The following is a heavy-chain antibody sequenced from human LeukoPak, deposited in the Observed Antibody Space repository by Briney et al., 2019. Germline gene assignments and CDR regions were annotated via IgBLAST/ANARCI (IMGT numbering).Heavy chain of an antibody. CDR3: ARDRFWSGYPYFDY. D-gene: IGHD3-3*01. CDR1: GFTFSSYW. Sequence: RGGSLRLSCAASGFTFSSYWMSWVRQAPGKGLEWVANIKQDGSEKYYVDSVKSRFTISRDNAKNSLYLQMNSLRAEDTAVYYCARDRFWSGYPYFDYWGQGTLVTVSS. V-gene: IGHV3-7*01. J-gene: IGHJ4*02. CDR2: IKQDGSEK.